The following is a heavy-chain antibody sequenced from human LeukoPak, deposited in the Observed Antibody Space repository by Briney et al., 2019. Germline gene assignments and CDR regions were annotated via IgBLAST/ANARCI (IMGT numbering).Heavy chain of an antibody. V-gene: IGHV1-69*04. CDR1: GGTFISYA. Sequence: GASVKDSCKASGGTFISYAISWVRQAPGQGLEWMGRIIPILGIANYAQKFQGRVTITADKSTSTAYMELSSLRSEDTAVYYCARKGRPTDAFDIWGQGTMVTVSS. CDR2: IIPILGIA. CDR3: ARKGRPTDAFDI. J-gene: IGHJ3*02.